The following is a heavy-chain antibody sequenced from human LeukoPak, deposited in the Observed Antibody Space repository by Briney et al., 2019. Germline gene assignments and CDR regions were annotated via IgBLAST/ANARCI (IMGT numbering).Heavy chain of an antibody. Sequence: PGGSLRLSCAASGFTFSSYAMHWVRQAPGKGLEWVAVISYDGSNKYYADSVKGRFTISRDNSKNTLYLQMNSLSAEDTAVYYCAKSPIAAAAHFDYWGQGTLVTVSS. CDR3: AKSPIAAAAHFDY. CDR2: ISYDGSNK. J-gene: IGHJ4*02. V-gene: IGHV3-30-3*02. D-gene: IGHD6-13*01. CDR1: GFTFSSYA.